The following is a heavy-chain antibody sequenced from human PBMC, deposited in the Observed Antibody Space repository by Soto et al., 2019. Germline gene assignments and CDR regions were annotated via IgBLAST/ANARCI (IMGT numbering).Heavy chain of an antibody. D-gene: IGHD2-8*01. CDR1: GYTFTSYG. CDR2: ISSNTGYT. V-gene: IGHV1-18*04. CDR3: ARDLGLHNGYYYGMDV. Sequence: ASVKVSCKASGYTFTSYGFGWVRQAPGQGLEWMGWISSNTGYTNHAQKLQDRVTMTTDTSTGTAYMELRSLRSDDTAVYYCARDLGLHNGYYYGMDVWGQGTMVTVSS. J-gene: IGHJ6*02.